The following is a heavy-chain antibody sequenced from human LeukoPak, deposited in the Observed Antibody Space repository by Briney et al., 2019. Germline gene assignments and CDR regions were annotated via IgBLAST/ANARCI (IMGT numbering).Heavy chain of an antibody. CDR3: ARAPERWYSYGSYTYYYMDV. Sequence: SETLSLTCTVSGGSISSYYWNWIRQPPGKGMEWIGSISYSGSTNYNPSLESRVTISVDTSKNQISLKLSSVTAADTTVYYCARAPERWYSYGSYTYYYMDVWGKGTTVTVSS. V-gene: IGHV4-59*01. D-gene: IGHD5-18*01. CDR1: GGSISSYY. J-gene: IGHJ6*03. CDR2: ISYSGST.